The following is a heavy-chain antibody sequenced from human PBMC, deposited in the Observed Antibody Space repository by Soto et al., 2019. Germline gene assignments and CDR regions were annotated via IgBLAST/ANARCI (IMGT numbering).Heavy chain of an antibody. J-gene: IGHJ6*01. Sequence: QVKLVESGGGVVQPGKSLRLSCVVSGFTFTSYAMHWVRQAPGKGLEWVAVISFDGTNTYYADSVKGRFTFSRDNSKNTLYLQMNSLRPEYTAVYYCARDHLYCSDSNCFRGYYGMDVW. V-gene: IGHV3-30-3*01. CDR3: ARDHLYCSDSNCFRGYYGMDV. D-gene: IGHD2-2*01. CDR2: ISFDGTNT. CDR1: GFTFTSYA.